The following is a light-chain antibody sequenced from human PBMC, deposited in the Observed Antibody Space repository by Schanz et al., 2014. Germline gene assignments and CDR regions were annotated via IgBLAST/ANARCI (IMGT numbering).Light chain of an antibody. CDR2: AAS. CDR3: QQFGASPFT. J-gene: IGKJ4*01. V-gene: IGKV1-39*01. Sequence: DIHMTQSPSSLSPSVGDRVTITCRSSQSIGKYVNWYQQTPGKAPRLLIYAASTLQSGVPSRFSGSGFGTDFSLTISRLEPEDFAVYFCQQFGASPFTFGAGSKVEIK. CDR1: QSIGKY.